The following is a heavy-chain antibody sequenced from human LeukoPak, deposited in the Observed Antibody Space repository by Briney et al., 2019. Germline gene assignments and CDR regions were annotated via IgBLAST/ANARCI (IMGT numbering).Heavy chain of an antibody. CDR2: VYLTRST. CDR1: GDSINSYY. D-gene: IGHD1-26*01. J-gene: IGHJ6*03. V-gene: IGHV4-4*07. CDR3: ARESRIVEGDGYYMDV. Sequence: PSETLSLTCPVSGDSINSYYWSWIRQPAGRGLEWIGRVYLTRSTDYNPSLRSRVIMSLDRSKNQFSLQVTSVTAADTAVYYCARESRIVEGDGYYMDVWGKGTTVTISS.